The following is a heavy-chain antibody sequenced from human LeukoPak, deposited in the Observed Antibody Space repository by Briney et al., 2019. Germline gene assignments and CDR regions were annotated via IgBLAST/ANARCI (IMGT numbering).Heavy chain of an antibody. V-gene: IGHV1-2*02. CDR3: ARAYDFWSGNNWFDP. Sequence: ASVKVSCKASGYTFTGYYMHWVRQAPGQGLEWMGWINPNSGGTNYAQKLQGRVTMTRDTSISTAYMELSRLRSDDSAVYYCARAYDFWSGNNWFDPWGQGTLVTVSS. J-gene: IGHJ5*02. D-gene: IGHD3-3*01. CDR2: INPNSGGT. CDR1: GYTFTGYY.